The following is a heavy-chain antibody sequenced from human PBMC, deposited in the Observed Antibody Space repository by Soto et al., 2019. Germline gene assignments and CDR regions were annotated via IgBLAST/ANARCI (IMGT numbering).Heavy chain of an antibody. D-gene: IGHD2-15*01. V-gene: IGHV4-59*01. CDR3: ARDGAATYAFDI. CDR1: GGSISSNY. Sequence: QVQLQESGPGLVKPSETPSLTCTVSGGSISSNYWSWIRQPPGKGLEWIGYIYYSGSTNYNPSLKSRVTISVDTSKNQFSLKLSSVTAADTAVYYCARDGAATYAFDIWGQGTMVTVSS. CDR2: IYYSGST. J-gene: IGHJ3*02.